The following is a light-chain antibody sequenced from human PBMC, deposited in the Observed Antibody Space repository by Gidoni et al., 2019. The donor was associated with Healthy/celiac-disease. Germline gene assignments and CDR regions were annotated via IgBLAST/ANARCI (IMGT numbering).Light chain of an antibody. J-gene: IGKJ5*01. V-gene: IGKV3-20*01. CDR2: GAS. Sequence: LVLTQSPGTLSLSPGERATLSCRASQSVSSSYLAWYQQKPGQAPRLLIYGASSRATGIPDRFSGSGSGTDFTLTISRLEPEDFAVYYCQQYGSSLITFGQGTRLEIK. CDR3: QQYGSSLIT. CDR1: QSVSSSY.